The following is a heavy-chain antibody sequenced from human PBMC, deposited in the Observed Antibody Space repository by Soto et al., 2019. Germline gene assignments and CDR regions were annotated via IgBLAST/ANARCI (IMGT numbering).Heavy chain of an antibody. Sequence: QVQLVESGGGVVQPGRSLRLSCAASGFTFSTYGVHWVRQAPGKGLEWVAVISSDGSEKYYAGSVKGRVSISRDNSKSTLYLQMDSLRAEDTAVYYCAKGAVTTSLSYFDYWGQGTLVTVSS. CDR3: AKGAVTTSLSYFDY. D-gene: IGHD4-17*01. V-gene: IGHV3-30*18. CDR2: ISSDGSEK. CDR1: GFTFSTYG. J-gene: IGHJ4*02.